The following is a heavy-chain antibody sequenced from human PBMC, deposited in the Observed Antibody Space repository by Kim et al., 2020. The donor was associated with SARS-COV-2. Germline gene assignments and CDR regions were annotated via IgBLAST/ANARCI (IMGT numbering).Heavy chain of an antibody. J-gene: IGHJ4*02. Sequence: GYSDPVKGRVTISRDNAKNSLYLQMTSLRSEDTAIYYCARVQHTSSSGFEYWGQGTLVTVAS. V-gene: IGHV3-9*01. CDR3: ARVQHTSSSGFEY. D-gene: IGHD2-21*01.